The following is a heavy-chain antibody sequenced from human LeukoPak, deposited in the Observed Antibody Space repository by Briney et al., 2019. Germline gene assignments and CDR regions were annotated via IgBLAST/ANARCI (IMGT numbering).Heavy chain of an antibody. CDR3: ARSQTTGFGESSDY. D-gene: IGHD3-10*01. V-gene: IGHV3-48*01. CDR1: GFTFSSYG. Sequence: PGGSLRLSCAASGFTFSSYGMNWVRQAPEKGLEWVSYISSSSSTIYYADSVKGRFTISRDNAKNSLYLQMNSLRAEDTAVYYCARSQTTGFGESSDYWGQGTLVTVSS. J-gene: IGHJ4*02. CDR2: ISSSSSTI.